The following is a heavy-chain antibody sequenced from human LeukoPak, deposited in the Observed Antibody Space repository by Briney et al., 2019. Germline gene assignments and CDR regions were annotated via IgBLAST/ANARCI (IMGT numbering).Heavy chain of an antibody. CDR2: INHSGST. J-gene: IGHJ4*02. D-gene: IGHD5-18*01. Sequence: SETLSLTCAVYGGSFSGYYWSWIRQPPGKGLEWIGEINHSGSTNYNPSLKSRVTISVDTSKNQFSLKLSSVTAADTAVYYCARVSFPGKKQRGYSYGDYWGQGTLVTVSS. CDR3: ARVSFPGKKQRGYSYGDY. CDR1: GGSFSGYY. V-gene: IGHV4-34*01.